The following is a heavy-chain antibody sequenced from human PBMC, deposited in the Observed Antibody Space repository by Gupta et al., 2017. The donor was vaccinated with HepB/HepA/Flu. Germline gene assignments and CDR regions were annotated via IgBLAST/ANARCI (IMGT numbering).Heavy chain of an antibody. CDR3: ARDDSGSYYGGFDI. CDR2: ISNNGLNK. D-gene: IGHD3-22*01. Sequence: QVHLVESGGGVVQPGGSLRLSCAASESIFTDYALQWVRQAPGKGLEWGAAISNNGLNKHDSDSVRGRFTVSRDTSKKTVSLEMNGLTAEDTATYYCARDDSGSYYGGFDIWGQGTLVTVSS. CDR1: ESIFTDYA. V-gene: IGHV3-30-3*01. J-gene: IGHJ3*02.